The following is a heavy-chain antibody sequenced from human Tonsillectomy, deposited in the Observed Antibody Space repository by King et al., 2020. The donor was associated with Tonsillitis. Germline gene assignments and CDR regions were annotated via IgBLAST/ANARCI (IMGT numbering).Heavy chain of an antibody. CDR1: GGSISSYY. Sequence: QLQESGPGLVKPSETLSLTCTVSGGSISSYYWSWIRQPPGKGLEWIGYIYYSGSTNYNPSLKSRVTISVDTSKNQFSLKLSSVTAADTAVYYCARDGYSSRWYVAFDIWGQGTMVTVSS. CDR3: ARDGYSSRWYVAFDI. CDR2: IYYSGST. J-gene: IGHJ3*02. D-gene: IGHD6-13*01. V-gene: IGHV4-59*01.